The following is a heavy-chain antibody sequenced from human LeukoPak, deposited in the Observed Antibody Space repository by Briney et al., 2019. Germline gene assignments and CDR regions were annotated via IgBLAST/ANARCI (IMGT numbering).Heavy chain of an antibody. Sequence: PGGSLRLSCAASGFTFSSYAMSWVRQAPGKGLEWVSAISGSGGSTYYADSVKGRFTISRDNSKNTLYLQMNSLRAEDTAVYCCAKEPYYYDSSGYKTGAVDWGQGTLVTVSS. V-gene: IGHV3-23*01. D-gene: IGHD3-22*01. CDR1: GFTFSSYA. CDR3: AKEPYYYDSSGYKTGAVD. J-gene: IGHJ4*02. CDR2: ISGSGGST.